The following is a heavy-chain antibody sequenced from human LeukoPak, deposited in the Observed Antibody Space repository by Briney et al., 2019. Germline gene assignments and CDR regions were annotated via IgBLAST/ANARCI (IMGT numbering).Heavy chain of an antibody. CDR1: GFTFGDYA. CDR3: ARVSRGYYYGSGSYYNDY. J-gene: IGHJ4*02. CDR2: ISSSSSYT. D-gene: IGHD3-10*01. V-gene: IGHV3-11*06. Sequence: GGSLRLSCTASGFTFGDYAMSWVRQAPGKGLEWVSYISSSSSYTNYADSVKGRFTISRDNAKNSLYLQMNSLRAEDTAVYYCARVSRGYYYGSGSYYNDYWGQGTLVTVSS.